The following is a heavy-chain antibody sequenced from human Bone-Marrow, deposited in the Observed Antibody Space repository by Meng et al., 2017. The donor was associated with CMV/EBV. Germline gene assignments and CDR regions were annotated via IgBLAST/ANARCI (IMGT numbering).Heavy chain of an antibody. CDR3: AKESLAARHYYYGMDV. V-gene: IGHV3-30*02. J-gene: IGHJ6*02. Sequence: GGSLRLSCAASGFTFSSYGMHWVRQAPGKGLEWVAFIRYDGSNKYYADSVKGRFTISRDNSKNTLYLQMDSLRAEDTAVYYCAKESLAARHYYYGMDVWGQGTTVTVSS. CDR1: GFTFSSYG. CDR2: IRYDGSNK. D-gene: IGHD6-6*01.